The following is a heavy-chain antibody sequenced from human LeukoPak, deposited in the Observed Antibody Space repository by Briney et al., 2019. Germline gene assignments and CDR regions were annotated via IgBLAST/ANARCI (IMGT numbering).Heavy chain of an antibody. J-gene: IGHJ4*02. CDR1: GFTFSSYA. Sequence: GGSLRLSCAASGFTFSSYAMHWVRQAPGKGLEWVAVISYDGSNKYYADSVKGRFTISRDNSKNTLYLQMNSLRAEDTAVYYCAKDREYSSSSYFDYWGQGTLVTVSS. V-gene: IGHV3-30-3*01. CDR2: ISYDGSNK. D-gene: IGHD6-6*01. CDR3: AKDREYSSSSYFDY.